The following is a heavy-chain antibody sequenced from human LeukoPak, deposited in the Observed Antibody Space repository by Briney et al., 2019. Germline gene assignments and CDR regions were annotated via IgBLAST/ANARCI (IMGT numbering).Heavy chain of an antibody. CDR1: GYTFTSYD. CDR2: MNPNSGNT. V-gene: IGHV1-8*01. J-gene: IGHJ4*02. D-gene: IGHD1-26*01. Sequence: ASVKVSCKASGYTFTSYDINWVRQATGQGLEWMGWMNPNSGNTGYAQKFQGRVTMTRNTSISTAYMELNSLRAEDTAIYYCAKEYTGTFSPFPSYFDNWGQGTLVTVSS. CDR3: AKEYTGTFSPFPSYFDN.